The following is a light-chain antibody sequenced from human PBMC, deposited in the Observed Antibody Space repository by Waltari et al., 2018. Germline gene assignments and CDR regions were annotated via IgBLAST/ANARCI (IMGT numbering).Light chain of an antibody. CDR1: QSLLHSNGNTY. Sequence: DIVMTQTPLSLPITHGEPASISCRSSQSLLHSNGNTYLHWYLQKPGQSPQLLIYGGSNRASGVPDRFSGSGSGTDFTLKISKVEAEDVGVYYCVQAIAFPPWTFGQGTRVEIK. J-gene: IGKJ1*01. CDR2: GGS. CDR3: VQAIAFPPWT. V-gene: IGKV2-40*01.